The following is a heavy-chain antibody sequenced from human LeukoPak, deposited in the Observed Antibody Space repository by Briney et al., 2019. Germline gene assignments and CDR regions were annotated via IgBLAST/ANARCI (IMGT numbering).Heavy chain of an antibody. CDR2: ITPIFGTA. CDR3: AREDIVVVPAASHYYYYGMDV. J-gene: IGHJ6*02. Sequence: SVKVSCKASGGTFSSYAISWVRQAPGQGLEWMGGITPIFGTANYAQKFQGRVTITADESTSTAYMELSSLRSEDTAVYYCAREDIVVVPAASHYYYYGMDVWGQGTTVTVSS. V-gene: IGHV1-69*13. D-gene: IGHD2-2*01. CDR1: GGTFSSYA.